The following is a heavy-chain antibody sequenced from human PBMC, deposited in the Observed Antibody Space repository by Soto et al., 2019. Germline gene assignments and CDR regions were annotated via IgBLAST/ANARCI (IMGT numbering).Heavy chain of an antibody. D-gene: IGHD5-12*01. CDR1: GFTFSSYG. V-gene: IGHV3-33*01. CDR2: IWYDGSNK. CDR3: ARDSKRGYSGYTWVIGGFDY. J-gene: IGHJ4*02. Sequence: QVQLVESGGGVAQPGRSLRLSCAASGFTFSSYGMHWVRQAPGKGLEWVAVIWYDGSNKYYADSVKGRFTISRDNSKNTLYLQMNSLRAEDTAVYYCARDSKRGYSGYTWVIGGFDYWGQGTLVTVSS.